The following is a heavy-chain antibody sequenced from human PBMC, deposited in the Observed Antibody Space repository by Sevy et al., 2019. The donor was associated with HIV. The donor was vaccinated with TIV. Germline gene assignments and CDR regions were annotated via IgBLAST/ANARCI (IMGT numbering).Heavy chain of an antibody. CDR3: AKAPNGYYGSGREGYYFDY. Sequence: GSLRLSCAASGFTFSSYAMSWVRQAPGKGLEWVSAISGSGGSTYYADSVKGRFTISRDNSKNTLYLQMNSLRAEDTAVYYCAKAPNGYYGSGREGYYFDYWGQGTLLTVSS. CDR1: GFTFSSYA. V-gene: IGHV3-23*01. J-gene: IGHJ4*02. D-gene: IGHD3-10*01. CDR2: ISGSGGST.